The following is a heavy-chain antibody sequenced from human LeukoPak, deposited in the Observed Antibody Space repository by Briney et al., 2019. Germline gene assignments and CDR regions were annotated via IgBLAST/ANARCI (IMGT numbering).Heavy chain of an antibody. CDR1: GFTFSTYA. Sequence: GGSLRLSCAASGFTFSTYAMHWVRQAPGKGLEWVAVISYDGSSKYYADSVKGRFTISRDNAKNSLYLQMNSLRAEDTAVYYCARVRGGPYYYDSSDYWGQGTLVTVSS. J-gene: IGHJ4*02. CDR3: ARVRGGPYYYDSSDY. D-gene: IGHD3-22*01. V-gene: IGHV3-30*04. CDR2: ISYDGSSK.